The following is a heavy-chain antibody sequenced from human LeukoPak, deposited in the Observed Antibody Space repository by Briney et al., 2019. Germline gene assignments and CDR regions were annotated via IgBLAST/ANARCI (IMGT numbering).Heavy chain of an antibody. Sequence: ASVKVSCKASGYTFSSYGISWVRQAPGQGLEWMGWISAYNGDTNYAQKFQGRVTMTTDTSTSTVYMELRSLRSDDTAVYYCAREWVDYYDSSGSDYWGQGTLVTVSS. CDR1: GYTFSSYG. CDR3: AREWVDYYDSSGSDY. D-gene: IGHD3-22*01. J-gene: IGHJ4*02. CDR2: ISAYNGDT. V-gene: IGHV1-18*01.